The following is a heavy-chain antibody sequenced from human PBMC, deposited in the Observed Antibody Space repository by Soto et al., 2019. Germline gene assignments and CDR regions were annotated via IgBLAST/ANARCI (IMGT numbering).Heavy chain of an antibody. J-gene: IGHJ4*02. V-gene: IGHV1-3*01. D-gene: IGHD5-12*01. CDR1: GITFSTYA. Sequence: QVQLVKSGAEVKKPGASVKVSCKASGITFSTYAIHWVRQAPGQGLEWMGWINAGNGNTRYSQKFQGRVTLTRDTSASTTYMDLSSLRSEDTAIYYCARAISGYVTWGQGTLVTVSS. CDR2: INAGNGNT. CDR3: ARAISGYVT.